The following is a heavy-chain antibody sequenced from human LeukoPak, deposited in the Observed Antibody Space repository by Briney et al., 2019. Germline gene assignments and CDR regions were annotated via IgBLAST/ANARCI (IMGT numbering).Heavy chain of an antibody. CDR3: ANFVDFDWYDY. D-gene: IGHD3-9*01. Sequence: PGGSLRLSCAASGFTFDDYGMSWVRQAPGKGLEWVSGINWNGGSTGYADSVKGRFTISRDNAKNSLYLQMNSLRAEDTAVYYCANFVDFDWYDYWGQGTLVTVSS. CDR2: INWNGGST. V-gene: IGHV3-20*04. J-gene: IGHJ4*02. CDR1: GFTFDDYG.